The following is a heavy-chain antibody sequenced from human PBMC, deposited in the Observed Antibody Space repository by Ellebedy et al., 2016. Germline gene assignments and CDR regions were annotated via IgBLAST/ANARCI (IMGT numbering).Heavy chain of an antibody. Sequence: GESLKISXAASGFTFTRFAMTWVRQAPGRGLDWVSTIATGGDTYYADSVKGRFTISRDNSKNTLYLQMSSLRAEDTAVSYCVRGGWGTISDYWGQGTLVTVSS. J-gene: IGHJ4*02. CDR3: VRGGWGTISDY. CDR2: IATGGDT. D-gene: IGHD3-16*01. V-gene: IGHV3-23*01. CDR1: GFTFTRFA.